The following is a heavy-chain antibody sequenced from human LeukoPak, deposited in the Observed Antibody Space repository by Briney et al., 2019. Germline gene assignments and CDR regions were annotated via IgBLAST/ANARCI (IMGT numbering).Heavy chain of an antibody. CDR2: ISVDGRDL. V-gene: IGHV3-30*04. CDR3: ARDKSAAADYYFDF. J-gene: IGHJ4*02. D-gene: IGHD3-10*01. CDR1: GFTFSKNA. Sequence: PGRSLRLSCAASGFTFSKNAMHWVRQAPGKGLEWVAVISVDGRDLYHADSVKGRFTISRDNSKYTLYLQMTSLRTDDTAVYYCARDKSAAADYYFDFWGQGTLVTVSS.